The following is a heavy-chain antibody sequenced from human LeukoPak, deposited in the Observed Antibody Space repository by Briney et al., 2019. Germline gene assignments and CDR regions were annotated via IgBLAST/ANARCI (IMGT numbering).Heavy chain of an antibody. D-gene: IGHD6-6*01. J-gene: IGHJ4*02. Sequence: ASVKVSCKASGYTFTGYYMHWVRQAPGQGLEWMGWINPNSGGTNYAQKFQGRVTMTRDTSISTAYMELSRLRSDDTAVYYRARARGLAARPPDYWGQGTLVTVSS. CDR3: ARARGLAARPPDY. V-gene: IGHV1-2*02. CDR1: GYTFTGYY. CDR2: INPNSGGT.